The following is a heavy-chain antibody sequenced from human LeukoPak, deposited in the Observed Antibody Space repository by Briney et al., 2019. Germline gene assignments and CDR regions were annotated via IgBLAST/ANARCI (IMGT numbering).Heavy chain of an antibody. V-gene: IGHV4-34*01. Sequence: PSETLSLTCAVYGGSFSGYYWSWIRQPPGKGLEWIGEINHSGSTNYNPSLKSQVTISVDTSKNQFSLKLSSVTAADTAVYYCARGNGWYYFYYFDYWGQGTLVTVSS. D-gene: IGHD6-19*01. CDR2: INHSGST. J-gene: IGHJ4*02. CDR1: GGSFSGYY. CDR3: ARGNGWYYFYYFDY.